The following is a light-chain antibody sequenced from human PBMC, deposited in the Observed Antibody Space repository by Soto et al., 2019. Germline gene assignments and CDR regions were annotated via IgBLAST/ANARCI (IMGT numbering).Light chain of an antibody. CDR1: QTVNSY. J-gene: IGKJ4*01. CDR3: QKCKIAPFT. CDR2: EAS. Sequence: DIQMTQSPSSLSASVGDRVTISCRASQTVNSYLNWYQQKSGKAPKVLIYEASTLKSGVPSRFSGSRSGTDFTLTISSLQPEDFATYYCQKCKIAPFTFGGGTKVDIK. V-gene: IGKV1-39*01.